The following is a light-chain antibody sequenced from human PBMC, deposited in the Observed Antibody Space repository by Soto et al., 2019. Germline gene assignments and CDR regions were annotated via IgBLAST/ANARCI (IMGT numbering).Light chain of an antibody. Sequence: EIVLTQSPATLSLSPGERATLSCRASQSVSSYLAWYQQKHGQAPRLLIYDASNRATGIPARFSGSGSGTDFTLTISSLEPEDFAVYYCQQRSNWPGLTFGGGTKVDIK. CDR1: QSVSSY. J-gene: IGKJ4*01. CDR2: DAS. V-gene: IGKV3-11*01. CDR3: QQRSNWPGLT.